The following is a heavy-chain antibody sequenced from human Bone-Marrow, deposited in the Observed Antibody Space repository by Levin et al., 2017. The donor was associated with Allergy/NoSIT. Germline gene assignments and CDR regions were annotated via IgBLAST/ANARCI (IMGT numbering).Heavy chain of an antibody. D-gene: IGHD6-19*01. CDR3: ARHYPAGAGTGLDY. Sequence: VASVKVSCKASGYTFTNYYVHWVRQAPGQGLEWMGLINPSGGSTRYAEKFQGRLTMTRDTSTSTVYMELSSLRSEDTAVYYCARHYPAGAGTGLDYWGQGTLVTVSS. CDR1: GYTFTNYY. J-gene: IGHJ4*02. CDR2: INPSGGST. V-gene: IGHV1-46*01.